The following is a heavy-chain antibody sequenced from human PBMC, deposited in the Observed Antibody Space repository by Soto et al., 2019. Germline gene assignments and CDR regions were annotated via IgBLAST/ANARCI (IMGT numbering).Heavy chain of an antibody. Sequence: QLQLQESGPGLVKPSETLSLTCTVSGGSISSSSYYWGWIRQPPGKGLEWIGSIYYSGSTYYNPSLKSRVTISVDTSKNQFSLKLSSVTAADTAVYYCATRITMIVVSAFCAFDIWGQGTMVTVSS. D-gene: IGHD3-22*01. V-gene: IGHV4-39*01. CDR3: ATRITMIVVSAFCAFDI. CDR2: IYYSGST. J-gene: IGHJ3*02. CDR1: GGSISSSSYY.